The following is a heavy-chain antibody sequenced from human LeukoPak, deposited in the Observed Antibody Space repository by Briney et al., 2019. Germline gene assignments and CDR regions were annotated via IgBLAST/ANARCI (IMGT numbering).Heavy chain of an antibody. Sequence: ETLSLTCAVSGYSIISGYYWGWIRQPPGKGLEWIGSIYHSGSTYYNPSLKSRVTISVDTSKNQFSLKLSSVAAADTAVYYCASGYCTNGVCYEDAFDIWGQGTMVTVSS. CDR2: IYHSGST. J-gene: IGHJ3*02. CDR1: GYSIISGYY. V-gene: IGHV4-38-2*01. CDR3: ASGYCTNGVCYEDAFDI. D-gene: IGHD2-8*01.